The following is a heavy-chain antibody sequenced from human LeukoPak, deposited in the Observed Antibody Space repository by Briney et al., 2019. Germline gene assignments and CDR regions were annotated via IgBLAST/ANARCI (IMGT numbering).Heavy chain of an antibody. J-gene: IGHJ4*02. CDR2: ISSSSSTI. D-gene: IGHD3-3*01. Sequence: PGGSLRLSCAASGFTFSSYSMNWVRQAPGKGLEWVSYISSSSSTIYYADSVKGRFTISRDNAKNSLYLQMNSLRAEDTAVYYCARDLSNYDFWSGDPRVGYWGQGTLVTVSS. CDR1: GFTFSSYS. V-gene: IGHV3-48*01. CDR3: ARDLSNYDFWSGDPRVGY.